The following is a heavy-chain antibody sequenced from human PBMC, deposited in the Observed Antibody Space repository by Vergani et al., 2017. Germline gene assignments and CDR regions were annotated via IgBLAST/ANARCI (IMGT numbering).Heavy chain of an antibody. CDR3: ARSRPYCTSGSCPAI. J-gene: IGHJ4*02. Sequence: QLRESGPGLMKPSETLSLTCTVSGESIRSGSHYWRWIRQPAGKGPEWIGHIHTGGSTDLNPSFKSRVSISVDTSKSQFSLKLNSVTVADTAVYYCARSRPYCTSGSCPAIWGQGTLVTVSS. CDR2: IHTGGST. D-gene: IGHD2-15*01. CDR1: GESIRSGSHY. V-gene: IGHV4-61*02.